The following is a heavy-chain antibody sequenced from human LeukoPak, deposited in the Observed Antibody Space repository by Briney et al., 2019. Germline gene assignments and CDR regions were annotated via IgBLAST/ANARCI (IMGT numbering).Heavy chain of an antibody. V-gene: IGHV4-59*12. CDR2: SFYSGNP. CDR3: AKGGPEASAGLSWFDP. CDR1: GGSISNYY. J-gene: IGHJ5*02. D-gene: IGHD1-14*01. Sequence: SETLSLTRTVSGGSISNYYWYWMRQPPGKGLEWVAYSFYSGNPNYNPSLKSRVTISVDTSKNQFSLKLTSVTAADTAVYYCAKGGPEASAGLSWFDPWGQGTLVTVSS.